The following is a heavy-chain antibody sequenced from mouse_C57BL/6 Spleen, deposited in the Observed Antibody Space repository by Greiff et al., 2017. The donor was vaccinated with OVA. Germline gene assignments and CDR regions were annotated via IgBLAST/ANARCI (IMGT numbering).Heavy chain of an antibody. Sequence: QVQLQQPGAELVMPGASVKLSCKASGYTFTSYWMHWVKQRPGQGLEWIGEIDPSDSYTNYNQKLKGKSTLTVEKSSSTAYMQLSSLTSEDSAVYYCARKDYSNYVYWYFDVWGTGTTVTVSS. V-gene: IGHV1-69*01. J-gene: IGHJ1*03. CDR3: ARKDYSNYVYWYFDV. D-gene: IGHD2-5*01. CDR1: GYTFTSYW. CDR2: IDPSDSYT.